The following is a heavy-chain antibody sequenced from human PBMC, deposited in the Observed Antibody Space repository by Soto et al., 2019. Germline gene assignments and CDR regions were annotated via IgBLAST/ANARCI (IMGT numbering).Heavy chain of an antibody. CDR1: GYTFTSYD. CDR2: MNPNSGNT. J-gene: IGHJ6*02. D-gene: IGHD3-3*01. CDR3: ARVLRFLEWSQYYYYGMDV. Sequence: ASVKVSCKASGYTFTSYDINWVRQATGQGLEWMGWMNPNSGNTGYAQKFQGRVTMTRNTSISTAYMELSSLRSEDTAVYYCARVLRFLEWSQYYYYGMDVWGQGTTVTVSS. V-gene: IGHV1-8*01.